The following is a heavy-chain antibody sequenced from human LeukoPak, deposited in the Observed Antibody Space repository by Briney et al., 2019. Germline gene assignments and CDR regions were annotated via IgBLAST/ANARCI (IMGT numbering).Heavy chain of an antibody. J-gene: IGHJ6*03. Sequence: SETLSLTGTVSGGSISSYYWSWIRQPAGKGLEWIGRIYTSGSTNYNPSLKSRVTMSVDTSKNQFSLKLSSVTAADTAVYYCARGLSGAGTGYYMDVWGKGTTVTVSS. V-gene: IGHV4-4*07. CDR2: IYTSGST. CDR3: ARGLSGAGTGYYMDV. D-gene: IGHD6-19*01. CDR1: GGSISSYY.